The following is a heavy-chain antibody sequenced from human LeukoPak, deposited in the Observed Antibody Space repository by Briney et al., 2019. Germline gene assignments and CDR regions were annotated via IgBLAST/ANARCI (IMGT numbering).Heavy chain of an antibody. J-gene: IGHJ4*02. D-gene: IGHD3-3*01. V-gene: IGHV3-74*01. Sequence: GGSLRLSCAASGFTFSSHLMHWVRQAPGKGLVWVSRISSDGTYTNYADSVRGRFTISRDNSKNTLYLQMNSLRAEDTAVYYCARWRDGFDYWGQGTLVTVSS. CDR2: ISSDGTYT. CDR1: GFTFSSHL. CDR3: ARWRDGFDY.